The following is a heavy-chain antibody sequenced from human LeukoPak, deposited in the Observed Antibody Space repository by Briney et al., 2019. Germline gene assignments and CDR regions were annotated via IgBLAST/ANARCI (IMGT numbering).Heavy chain of an antibody. V-gene: IGHV4-34*01. CDR3: ARAPRSVLYYFDY. D-gene: IGHD2-8*01. J-gene: IGHJ4*02. CDR1: GVSFSGYY. Sequence: SETLSLTCAVYGVSFSGYYWSWIRQPPGKGLEWIGEINHSGSTNYNPSLKSRVTISVDTSKSQFSLKLSSVTAADTAVYYCARAPRSVLYYFDYWGQGTLVTVSS. CDR2: INHSGST.